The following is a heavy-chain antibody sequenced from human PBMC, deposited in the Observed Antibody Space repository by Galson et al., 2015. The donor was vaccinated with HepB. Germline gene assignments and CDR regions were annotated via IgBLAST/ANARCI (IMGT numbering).Heavy chain of an antibody. J-gene: IGHJ4*02. D-gene: IGHD1-26*01. Sequence: SVKVSCKASGYTFTGYNMNWVRQAPGQGLEWMGWINPNSGGTNYAQKFQGRVTMTRDTSITTAYMELSRLRSDDTAVYYCARPGVVGDTFYFDYWGQGTLVIVSS. CDR2: INPNSGGT. CDR3: ARPGVVGDTFYFDY. V-gene: IGHV1-2*02. CDR1: GYTFTGYN.